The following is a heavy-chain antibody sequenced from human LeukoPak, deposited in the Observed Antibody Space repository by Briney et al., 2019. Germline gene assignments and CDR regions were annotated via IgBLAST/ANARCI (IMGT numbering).Heavy chain of an antibody. J-gene: IGHJ6*03. Sequence: SETLSLTCAVYGGSFSGYYWSWIRQPPGKGLEWIGSIYYSGSTYYNPSLRSRVTISVDTSKNQFSLKLSSVTAADTAVYYCASFYCSGGSCYQYYYYYYMDVWGKGTTVTISS. D-gene: IGHD2-15*01. V-gene: IGHV4-34*01. CDR2: IYYSGST. CDR1: GGSFSGYY. CDR3: ASFYCSGGSCYQYYYYYYMDV.